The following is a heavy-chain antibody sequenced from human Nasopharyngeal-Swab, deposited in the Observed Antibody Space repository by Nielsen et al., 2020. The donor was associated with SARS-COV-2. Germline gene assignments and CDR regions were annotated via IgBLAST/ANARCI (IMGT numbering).Heavy chain of an antibody. CDR2: ISSSSSYI. CDR3: ARVNDSSSGPLYYYGMDV. Sequence: GESLKISYAASGFTFSSYSMNWVRQAPGKGLEWVSSISSSSSYIYYADSVKGRFTISRDNAKNSLYLQMNSLRAEDTAVYYCARVNDSSSGPLYYYGMDVWGQGTTVTVSS. V-gene: IGHV3-21*01. J-gene: IGHJ6*02. CDR1: GFTFSSYS. D-gene: IGHD6-6*01.